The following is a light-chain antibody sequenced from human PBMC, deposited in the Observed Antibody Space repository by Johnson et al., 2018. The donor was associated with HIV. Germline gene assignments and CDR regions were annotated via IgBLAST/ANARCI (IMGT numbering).Light chain of an antibody. CDR1: NSNIGNNY. CDR2: ENN. CDR3: GAWDSSLSAYV. Sequence: QSVLTHPPSVSAAPGQKVTISCSGSNSNIGNNYVSWYQQVPGTAPKLLIYENNKRPSGIPDRFSGSRSGTSATLDITGLQTVDEADYYCGAWDSSLSAYVFATETKVTVL. J-gene: IGLJ1*01. V-gene: IGLV1-51*02.